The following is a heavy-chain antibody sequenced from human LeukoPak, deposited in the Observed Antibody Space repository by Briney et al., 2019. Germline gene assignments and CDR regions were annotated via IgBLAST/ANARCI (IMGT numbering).Heavy chain of an antibody. J-gene: IGHJ4*02. CDR3: ARANPLYCSSTTGLFDY. CDR1: GYTFTGYY. Sequence: ASVTVSCKASGYTFTGYYMHWVRQAPGQGFEWMGWINPNSGGTNYAQKFQGRVTMTRDTSISTAHMELSRLRSDDTAVYYCARANPLYCSSTTGLFDYWGQGTLVTVSS. V-gene: IGHV1-2*02. CDR2: INPNSGGT. D-gene: IGHD2-2*01.